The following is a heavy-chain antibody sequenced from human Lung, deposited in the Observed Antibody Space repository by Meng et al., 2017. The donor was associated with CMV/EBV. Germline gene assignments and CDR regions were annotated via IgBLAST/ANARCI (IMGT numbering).Heavy chain of an antibody. Sequence: GGSLRLYCAASEFTFSNYAMSWVRQAPGRGLEWVSAITASGGSTYYTDSVKGRFTVSRDNSKNTLYLQMNNLRAEDTAVFYCAKAFSASWYREYYDYWGHGAXVTVSS. J-gene: IGHJ4*01. D-gene: IGHD6-13*01. CDR2: ITASGGST. V-gene: IGHV3-23*01. CDR3: AKAFSASWYREYYDY. CDR1: EFTFSNYA.